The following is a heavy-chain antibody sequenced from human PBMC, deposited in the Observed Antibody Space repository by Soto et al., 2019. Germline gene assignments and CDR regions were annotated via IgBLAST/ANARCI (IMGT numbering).Heavy chain of an antibody. CDR1: GVALGSCA. CDR3: ARDVERQLDPYYNGMDV. V-gene: IGHV1-46*01. J-gene: IGHJ6*02. D-gene: IGHD6-6*01. Sequence: ASVEHSCKASGVALGSCARSWARHAPRQGFEWVEIINPSGWSTAYARKLQGRVSVTRDASTSTVYVEMSSLTSDDTAVYYCARDVERQLDPYYNGMDVWGQGPTVTVSS. CDR2: INPSGWST.